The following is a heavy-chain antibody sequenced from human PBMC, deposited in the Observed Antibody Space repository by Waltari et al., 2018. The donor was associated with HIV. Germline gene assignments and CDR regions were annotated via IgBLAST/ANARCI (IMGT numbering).Heavy chain of an antibody. CDR3: ARGGSASMDV. J-gene: IGHJ6*02. V-gene: IGHV1-8*01. CDR1: GIAFATYD. CDR2: MSPNSGNT. Sequence: QVQLVQSGAEVRKPGASVRVSCRASGIAFATYDVNWVRQATGQGPEWLGGMSPNSGNTVYAQEFQGRVTMTRDTSISTVYMELSSLTSEDTAVYYCARGGSASMDVWGQGTTVTVSS.